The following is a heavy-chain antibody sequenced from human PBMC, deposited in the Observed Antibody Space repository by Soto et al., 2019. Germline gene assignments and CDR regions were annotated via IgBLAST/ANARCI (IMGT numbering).Heavy chain of an antibody. CDR2: ISYDGSNK. D-gene: IGHD2-15*01. V-gene: IGHV3-30-3*01. J-gene: IGHJ6*02. CDR1: GFTFSSYA. CDR3: ASGYCSGGSCYYYYYYGMDV. Sequence: QVQLVESGGGVVQPGRSLRLSCAASGFTFSSYAMHWVRQAPGKGLEWVAVISYDGSNKYYADSVKGRFTISRDNSKNTLYLQMNSLRAEDTAVYYCASGYCSGGSCYYYYYYGMDVWGQGTTVTVSS.